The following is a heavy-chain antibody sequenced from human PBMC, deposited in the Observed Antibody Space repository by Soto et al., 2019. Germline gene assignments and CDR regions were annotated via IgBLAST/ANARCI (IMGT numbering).Heavy chain of an antibody. CDR1: GFTFSSYW. V-gene: IGHV3-7*01. J-gene: IGHJ5*02. CDR2: IKQDGSEK. D-gene: IGHD3-3*01. Sequence: EVQLVESGGGLVQPGGSLRLSCAASGFTFSSYWMSWVRQAPGKGLEWVANIKQDGSEKYYVDSVKGRFTISRDNAKNSLYLQMNSLRAEDTAVYYGARAGVPDFWSDNNWFDPWGQGTLVTVSS. CDR3: ARAGVPDFWSDNNWFDP.